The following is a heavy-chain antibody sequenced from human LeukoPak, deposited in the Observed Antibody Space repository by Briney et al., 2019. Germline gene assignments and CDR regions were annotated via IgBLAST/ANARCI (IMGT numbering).Heavy chain of an antibody. J-gene: IGHJ4*02. CDR3: AEYGGDYYGSGSSGFDY. D-gene: IGHD3-10*01. CDR1: GFTFSSYG. Sequence: PGGSLRLSCAASGFTFSSYGMHWVRQAPGKGLEWVAVISYDGSNKCYADSVKGRFTISRDNSKNTLYLQMNSLRAEDTAVYYCAEYGGDYYGSGSSGFDYWGQGTLVTVSS. CDR2: ISYDGSNK. V-gene: IGHV3-30*18.